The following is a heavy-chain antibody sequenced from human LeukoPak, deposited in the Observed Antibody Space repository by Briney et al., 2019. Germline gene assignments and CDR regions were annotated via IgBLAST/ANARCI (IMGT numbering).Heavy chain of an antibody. D-gene: IGHD6-13*01. V-gene: IGHV4-39*01. CDR1: GGSISSSSYY. CDR3: ARPGMAAAGPIDYYGMDV. CDR2: IYYSGST. J-gene: IGHJ6*02. Sequence: SETLSLTCTVSGGSISSSSYYWGWIRQPPGKGLEWIGSIYYSGSTYYNPSLKSRVTISVDTSKNQFSLKLSSVTAADTAVYYCARPGMAAAGPIDYYGMDVWGQGTTVTVSS.